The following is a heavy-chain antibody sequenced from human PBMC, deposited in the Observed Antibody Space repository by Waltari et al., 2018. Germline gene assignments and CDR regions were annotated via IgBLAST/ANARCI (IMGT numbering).Heavy chain of an antibody. CDR3: AREAGFYCSSTSCYKGPVRPRGYGMDV. D-gene: IGHD2-2*02. V-gene: IGHV3-21*01. CDR1: GFTFSSYS. CDR2: ISSSSSYI. J-gene: IGHJ6*02. Sequence: EVQLVESGGGLVKPGGSLRLSCAASGFTFSSYSMNWVRQAPGKGLEWVSSISSSSSYIYYADSVKGRFTISRDNAKNSLYLQMNSLRAEDTAVYYCAREAGFYCSSTSCYKGPVRPRGYGMDVWGQGTTVTVSS.